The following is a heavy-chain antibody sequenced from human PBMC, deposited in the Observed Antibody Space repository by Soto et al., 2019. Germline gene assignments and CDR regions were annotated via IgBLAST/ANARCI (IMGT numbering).Heavy chain of an antibody. CDR3: AKPQARGRWDY. CDR2: IRGSGDST. D-gene: IGHD2-15*01. V-gene: IGHV3-23*01. CDR1: GFTFSSYA. Sequence: EVPLLESGGGLVQSGVSLRLSCAASGFTFSSYAMSWVRQAPGKGLEWVSAIRGSGDSTYYADSVKCRFTISRDNSKNTLYLQMNSLRAEDTAVDYCAKPQARGRWDYWGQGTLVTVSS. J-gene: IGHJ4*02.